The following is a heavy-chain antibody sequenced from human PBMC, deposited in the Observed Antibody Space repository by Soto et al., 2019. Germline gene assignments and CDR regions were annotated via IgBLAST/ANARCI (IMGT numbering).Heavy chain of an antibody. CDR1: GGSVSSEGYY. CDR2: VSYSGST. Sequence: KPSETLSLTCTVSGGSVSSEGYYWSWTRQSPGKGPECIGHVSYSGSTTHNPSLKSRVTISVDTSKDQFSLKVNSVTAADTAVYYCARDSPATNPIWGQGTMVTVSS. CDR3: ARDSPATNPI. V-gene: IGHV4-61*08. J-gene: IGHJ3*02. D-gene: IGHD1-26*01.